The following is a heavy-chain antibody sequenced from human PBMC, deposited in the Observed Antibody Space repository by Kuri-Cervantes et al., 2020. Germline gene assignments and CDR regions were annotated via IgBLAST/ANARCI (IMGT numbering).Heavy chain of an antibody. Sequence: SQTLSLTCAVYGGSFSGYYWSWIRQPPGKGLEWIGEINHSGSTNYNPSLKSRVTISVDTSKNQFSLKLSSMTAADTAVYYWARGRGGVVPAANADYWGQGTLVTVSS. V-gene: IGHV4-34*01. CDR1: GGSFSGYY. CDR2: INHSGST. J-gene: IGHJ4*02. D-gene: IGHD2-2*01. CDR3: ARGRGGVVPAANADY.